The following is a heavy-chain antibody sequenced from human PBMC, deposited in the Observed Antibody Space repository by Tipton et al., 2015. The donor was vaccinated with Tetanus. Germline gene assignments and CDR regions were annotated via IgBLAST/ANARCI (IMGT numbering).Heavy chain of an antibody. Sequence: TLSLTCTVSGGSINNSSYFWAWIRQPPGKGLEWIGSINYSGSTYYNPSLKSRVTLSVDTSKNHFSLKLSSVTAADTTLYYCARQPISSGYRLFDYWGQGTLVTVSP. CDR1: GGSINNSSYF. V-gene: IGHV4-39*01. CDR2: INYSGST. D-gene: IGHD5-12*01. CDR3: ARQPISSGYRLFDY. J-gene: IGHJ4*02.